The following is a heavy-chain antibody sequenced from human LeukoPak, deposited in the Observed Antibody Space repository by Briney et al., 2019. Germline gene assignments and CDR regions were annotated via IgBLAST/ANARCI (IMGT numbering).Heavy chain of an antibody. CDR3: ARLIAAAGITPNDYYYGMDV. Sequence: SGTLSLTCAVSGGSISSSNWWSWVRQPPGKGLEWIGEIYHSGSTNYNPSLKSRVTISVDKSKNQFSLKLSSVTAADTAVYYCARLIAAAGITPNDYYYGMDVWGQGTTVTVSS. J-gene: IGHJ6*02. CDR1: GGSISSSNW. V-gene: IGHV4-4*02. CDR2: IYHSGST. D-gene: IGHD6-13*01.